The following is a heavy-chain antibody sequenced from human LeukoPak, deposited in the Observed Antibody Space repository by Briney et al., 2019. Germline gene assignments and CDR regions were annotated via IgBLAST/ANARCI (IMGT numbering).Heavy chain of an antibody. Sequence: ASVKVSCKASGYTFTSYGISWVRQAPGQGLEWMGWISAYNGNTNYARKLQGRVTITRDTSASTAYMELSSLRSEDTAVFYCARTEMATILDFDYWGQGTLVTVSS. CDR1: GYTFTSYG. CDR2: ISAYNGNT. D-gene: IGHD5-24*01. V-gene: IGHV1-18*01. J-gene: IGHJ4*02. CDR3: ARTEMATILDFDY.